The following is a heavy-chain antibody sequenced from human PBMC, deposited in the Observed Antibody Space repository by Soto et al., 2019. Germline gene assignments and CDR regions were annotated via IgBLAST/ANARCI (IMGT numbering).Heavy chain of an antibody. Sequence: EVQLLESGGTLVQPGGSLRLSCAASGFIFSNYAMTWVRQAPGKGLEWVSYCGGGGSTYYADPVKGRFTCSRDNSKNTLFLQMNSLTAEDTGVYFCANFSGQYYHTDYIDAWGKGTTVTVSS. CDR1: GFIFSNYA. V-gene: IGHV3-23*01. J-gene: IGHJ6*03. CDR2: CGGGGST. D-gene: IGHD1-26*01. CDR3: ANFSGQYYHTDYIDA.